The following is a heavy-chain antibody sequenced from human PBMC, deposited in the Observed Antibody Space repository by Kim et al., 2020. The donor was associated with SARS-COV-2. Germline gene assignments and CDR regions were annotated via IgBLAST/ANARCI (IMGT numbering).Heavy chain of an antibody. CDR3: ARVSLQTLKYIVVVPAAIYYYGMDV. CDR2: ISAYNGNT. J-gene: IGHJ6*02. D-gene: IGHD2-2*01. CDR1: GYTFTSYG. V-gene: IGHV1-18*01. Sequence: ASVKVSCKASGYTFTSYGISWVRQAPGQGLEWMGWISAYNGNTNYAQKLQGRVTMTTDTSTSTAYMELRSLRSDDTAVYYGARVSLQTLKYIVVVPAAIYYYGMDVWGQGTTVTVSS.